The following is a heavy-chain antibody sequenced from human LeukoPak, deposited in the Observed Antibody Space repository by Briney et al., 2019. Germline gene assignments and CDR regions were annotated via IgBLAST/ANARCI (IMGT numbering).Heavy chain of an antibody. Sequence: SETLSLTCTVSGYSISSGYYWGWIRQPPGKGLEWIGRIYHSGSTYYNPSLKSRVTISVDTSKNQFFLKLSSVTAADTAVYYCARVLFGYYYYYMDVWGKGTTVTVSS. D-gene: IGHD3-10*01. J-gene: IGHJ6*03. CDR3: ARVLFGYYYYYMDV. CDR1: GYSISSGYY. V-gene: IGHV4-38-2*02. CDR2: IYHSGST.